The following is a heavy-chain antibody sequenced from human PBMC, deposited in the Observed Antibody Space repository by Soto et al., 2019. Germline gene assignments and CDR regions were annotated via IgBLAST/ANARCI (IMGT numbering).Heavy chain of an antibody. J-gene: IGHJ4*02. CDR3: ARGSRGSDKFYFDY. CDR2: ISSSGETI. D-gene: IGHD5-12*01. Sequence: PXGSLRLSCAVAYXTFSSYYMNWVRQAPGKGLEWISYISSSGETIHYADSVKGRFTLSRDSAKNSLYLQLNSMRLEDTAAYFCARGSRGSDKFYFDYWGQGTLGTVSS. CDR1: YXTFSSYY. V-gene: IGHV3-48*03.